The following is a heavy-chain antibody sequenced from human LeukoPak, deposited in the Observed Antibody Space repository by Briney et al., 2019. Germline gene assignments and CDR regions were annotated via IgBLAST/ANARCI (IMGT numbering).Heavy chain of an antibody. CDR3: ARDVGDYYGSGTYYGMDV. D-gene: IGHD3-10*01. V-gene: IGHV1-2*02. CDR2: INPNSGGT. CDR1: GYTFTGYY. Sequence: ASVKVSCKASGYTFTGYYMHWARQAPGQGLEWMGWINPNSGGTNYAQKFQGRVTMTRDTSISTAYMELSRLRSDDTAVYYCARDVGDYYGSGTYYGMDVWGQGTTVTVSS. J-gene: IGHJ6*02.